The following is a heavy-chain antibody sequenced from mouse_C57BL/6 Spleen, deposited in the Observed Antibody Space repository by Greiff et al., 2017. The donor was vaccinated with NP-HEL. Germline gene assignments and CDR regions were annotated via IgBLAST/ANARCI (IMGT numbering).Heavy chain of an antibody. V-gene: IGHV1-82*01. Sequence: QVQLQQSGPELVKPGASVKISCKASGYAFSSSWMNWVKQRPGKGLEWIGRIYPGDGDTNYNGKFKGKATLTADKSSSTAYMQLSSLTSEDSAVYFSANWDLYYAMYYWGQGTSVTVAS. CDR2: IYPGDGDT. CDR1: GYAFSSSW. D-gene: IGHD4-1*01. CDR3: ANWDLYYAMYY. J-gene: IGHJ4*01.